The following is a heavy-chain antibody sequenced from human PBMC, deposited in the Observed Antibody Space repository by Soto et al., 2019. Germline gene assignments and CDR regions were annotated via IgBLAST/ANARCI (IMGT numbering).Heavy chain of an antibody. CDR2: IVVGSGNT. Sequence: SVKVSCKASGFTFTSSAVQWVRQARGQRLEWIGWIVVGSGNTNYAQKFQERVTITRDMSTSTAYMELSSLRSEDTAVYYCAAGLGPAAGASYYGMDVWGQGTTVTVSS. D-gene: IGHD6-13*01. V-gene: IGHV1-58*01. CDR1: GFTFTSSA. J-gene: IGHJ6*02. CDR3: AAGLGPAAGASYYGMDV.